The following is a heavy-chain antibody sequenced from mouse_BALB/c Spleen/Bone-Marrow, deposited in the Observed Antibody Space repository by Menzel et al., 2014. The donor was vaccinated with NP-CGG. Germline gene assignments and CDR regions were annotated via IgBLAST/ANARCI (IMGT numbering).Heavy chain of an antibody. J-gene: IGHJ4*01. D-gene: IGHD1-2*01. CDR2: IDPENGGT. Sequence: VQLQQSGAELVRSGASVKLSCTASGFNIKDYYMHWVKQRPEEGLEWIGWIDPENGGTEYATMFQGKATMTAGTSSNTANLQLSSLTSEDTAVYYCNAWNYYGGMGDWGQRTSVTVS. V-gene: IGHV14-4*02. CDR3: NAWNYYGGMGD. CDR1: GFNIKDYY.